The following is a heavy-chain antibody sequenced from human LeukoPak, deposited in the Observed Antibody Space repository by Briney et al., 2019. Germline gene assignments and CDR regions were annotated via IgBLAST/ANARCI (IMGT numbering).Heavy chain of an antibody. Sequence: PGGSPRLSCAASGFTFSSYAMHWVRQAPGKGLEWVAVISYDGSNKYYADSVKGRFTISRDNSKNTLYLQMNSLRAEDTAVYYCAREDSSSWSNYFDYWGQGTLVTVSS. CDR2: ISYDGSNK. J-gene: IGHJ4*02. V-gene: IGHV3-30-3*01. CDR3: AREDSSSWSNYFDY. CDR1: GFTFSSYA. D-gene: IGHD6-13*01.